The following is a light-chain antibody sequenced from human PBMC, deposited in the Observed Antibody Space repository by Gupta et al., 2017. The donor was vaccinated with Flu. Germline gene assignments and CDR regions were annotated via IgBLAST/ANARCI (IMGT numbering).Light chain of an antibody. CDR2: QGS. J-gene: IGLJ1*01. V-gene: IGLV3-1*01. Sequence: SYELTPPPSVSVSPGQTASITCSGDTLGDKYACWYQQKPGQSPVLVIDQGSKRTAGRPERFSGYNSGNTATLTISGTQAMDEDDYFCQAGDSSTEVFGTGTKVTVL. CDR3: QAGDSSTEV. CDR1: TLGDKY.